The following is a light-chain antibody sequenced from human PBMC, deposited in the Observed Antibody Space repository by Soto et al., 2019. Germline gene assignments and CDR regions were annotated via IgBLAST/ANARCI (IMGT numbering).Light chain of an antibody. CDR2: GAS. J-gene: IGKJ1*01. CDR3: KRYGSSLPWT. V-gene: IGKV3-20*01. CDR1: QIISSAF. Sequence: EIVLTQSPGTLSLSPGDRATLSCRASQIISSAFLVWYQQKPGQAPRLLIYGASSRATGIPDRFSGSGSGTDFTLTISRLEPEAFAVYYCKRYGSSLPWTFGQGSKVEIK.